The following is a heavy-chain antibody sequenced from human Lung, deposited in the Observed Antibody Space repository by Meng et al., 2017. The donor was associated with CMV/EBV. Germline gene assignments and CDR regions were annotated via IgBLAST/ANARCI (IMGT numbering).Heavy chain of an antibody. D-gene: IGHD6-19*01. Sequence: ASXXVSXKASGYTFTSYGISWVRQAPGQGLEWMGWISAYNGNTNYAQKLQGRVTMTTDTSTSTAYMELRSLRSDDTAVYYCARGIVIAVAGTGVDYWGHGTLVTVSS. CDR3: ARGIVIAVAGTGVDY. CDR1: GYTFTSYG. V-gene: IGHV1-18*01. CDR2: ISAYNGNT. J-gene: IGHJ4*01.